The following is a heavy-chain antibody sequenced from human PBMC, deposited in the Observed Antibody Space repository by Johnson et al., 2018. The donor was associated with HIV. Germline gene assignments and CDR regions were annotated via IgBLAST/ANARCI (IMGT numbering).Heavy chain of an antibody. Sequence: VQLVESGGGLVQPGGSLRLSCAASGFTVSSNYMSWVRQAPGKGLEWVSLIYSDGSTYYADSVKGRFTMSRDNSKSTLNLQMNSLRAEDTAIYYCAKDDNLGVWYSDAFDVWGQGTVVTVSS. D-gene: IGHD6-19*01. CDR3: AKDDNLGVWYSDAFDV. V-gene: IGHV3-66*02. CDR1: GFTVSSNY. J-gene: IGHJ3*01. CDR2: IYSDGST.